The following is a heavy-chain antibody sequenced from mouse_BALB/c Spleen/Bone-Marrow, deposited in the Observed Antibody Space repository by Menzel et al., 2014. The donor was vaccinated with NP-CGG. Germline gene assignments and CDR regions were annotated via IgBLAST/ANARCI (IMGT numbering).Heavy chain of an antibody. CDR2: ISTYSGNT. CDR3: ARDISGYVRAMDY. CDR1: GYTFTDYA. J-gene: IGHJ4*01. D-gene: IGHD3-2*01. V-gene: IGHV1-67*01. Sequence: VKLMESGPELVSPGVSVKISCKASGYTFTDYAIHWVKQSHSKRLEWIGIISTYSGNTNYNQKFKGKATMTVDKSSSTAYMGLARLTSEDSAIYYCARDISGYVRAMDYWGQGTSVTVSS.